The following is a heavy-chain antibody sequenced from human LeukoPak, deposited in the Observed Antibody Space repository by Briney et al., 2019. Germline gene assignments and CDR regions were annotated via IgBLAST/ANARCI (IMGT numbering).Heavy chain of an antibody. Sequence: ASVKVSCKASGYTFTSYGISWVRQAPGQGLEWMGWISAYNGNTNYAQKLQGRVTMTTDTSTSTAYMELSSLRSEDTAVYYCARGEWDYGSGIYYYFDYWGQGTLVTVSS. CDR3: ARGEWDYGSGIYYYFDY. D-gene: IGHD3-10*01. J-gene: IGHJ4*02. CDR1: GYTFTSYG. CDR2: ISAYNGNT. V-gene: IGHV1-18*01.